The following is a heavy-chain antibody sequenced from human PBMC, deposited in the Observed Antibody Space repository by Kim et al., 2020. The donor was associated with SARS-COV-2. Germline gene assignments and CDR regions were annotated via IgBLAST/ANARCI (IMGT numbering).Heavy chain of an antibody. CDR1: GGSFSGYY. J-gene: IGHJ5*02. Sequence: SETLSLTCAVYGGSFSGYYWSWIRQPPGKGLEWIGEINHSGSTNYNPSLKSRVTISVDTSKNQFSLKLSSVTTADTAVYYCSRGLGGRRYYGSGSLQGGVDPWGQGTLVTVSS. V-gene: IGHV4-34*01. CDR2: INHSGST. D-gene: IGHD3-10*01. CDR3: SRGLGGRRYYGSGSLQGGVDP.